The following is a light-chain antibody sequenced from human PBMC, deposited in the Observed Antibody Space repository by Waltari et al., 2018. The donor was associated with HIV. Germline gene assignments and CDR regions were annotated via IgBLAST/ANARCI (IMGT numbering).Light chain of an antibody. V-gene: IGLV2-14*03. CDR1: SNDVGRYHY. CDR3: CSYTVTGTLNWV. CDR2: EVT. Sequence: QSALTQPASVSGSPGQSITISCTGTSNDVGRYHYVSWYQQHPGKAPRLLIYEVTNRPAGVSNRFSGSKSGNTASLTISGLQVEDEAVYYCCSYTVTGTLNWVFGGGTKLTVL. J-gene: IGLJ3*02.